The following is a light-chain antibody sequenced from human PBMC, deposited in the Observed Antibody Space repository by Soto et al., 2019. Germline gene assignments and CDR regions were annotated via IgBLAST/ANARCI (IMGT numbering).Light chain of an antibody. CDR2: DVN. CDR1: SSDVGGYHY. CDR3: CSYAGSYTLV. V-gene: IGLV2-11*01. J-gene: IGLJ2*01. Sequence: QSALTQPRSVSGSPGQSVTLSCTGTSSDVGGYHYVSWYQHHPGKAPKIIIYDVNKRPSVVPDRFSGPKSGNTASLTISGLQTEDEADYYCCSYAGSYTLVFGGGTKLTVL.